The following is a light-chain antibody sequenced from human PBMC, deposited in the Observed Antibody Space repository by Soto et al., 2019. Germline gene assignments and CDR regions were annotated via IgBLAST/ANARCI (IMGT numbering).Light chain of an antibody. CDR1: QTISNW. CDR3: QQYNTYSQT. CDR2: DAS. Sequence: DIQMTQSPSTLSASVGDRVTITCRASQTISNWLAWYQQKPGKAPNLLIYDASSLEGGVPSRFSGSGSGTEFALTISSLQPDDFATYYRQQYNTYSQTFGQGTKVEIK. J-gene: IGKJ1*01. V-gene: IGKV1-5*01.